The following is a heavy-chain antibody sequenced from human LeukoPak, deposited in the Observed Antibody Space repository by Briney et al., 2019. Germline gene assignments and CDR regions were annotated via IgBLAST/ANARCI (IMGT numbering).Heavy chain of an antibody. Sequence: AASVKVSCKAFGYTFTGDFMHWVRQAPGQGLEWMGRINPNTGGTKYTQNLQGRVTMTRDTSISTAYMELSRLRSDDTALYYCAIAGGGSDAFDIWGHGTMVTLSS. CDR3: AIAGGGSDAFDI. V-gene: IGHV1-2*06. D-gene: IGHD2-15*01. CDR2: INPNTGGT. CDR1: GYTFTGDF. J-gene: IGHJ3*02.